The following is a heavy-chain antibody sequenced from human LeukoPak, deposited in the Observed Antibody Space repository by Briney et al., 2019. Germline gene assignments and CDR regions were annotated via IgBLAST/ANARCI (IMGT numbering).Heavy chain of an antibody. CDR2: IRYDGSNK. V-gene: IGHV3-30*02. D-gene: IGHD3-22*01. J-gene: IGHJ4*02. Sequence: GGSLRLSCAASGFTFSSYGMHWVRQAPGKGLEWVAFIRYDGSNKYYADSVKGRFTISRDNSKNTLYLQMNSLRAEDTAVYYCAKDRRIRSGYYPFDYWGRGTLVTVSS. CDR3: AKDRRIRSGYYPFDY. CDR1: GFTFSSYG.